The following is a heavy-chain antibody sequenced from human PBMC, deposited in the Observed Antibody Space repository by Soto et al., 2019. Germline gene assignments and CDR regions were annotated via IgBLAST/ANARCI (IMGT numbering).Heavy chain of an antibody. CDR3: ARMRGYYDSSGYDY. V-gene: IGHV3-11*01. Sequence: PGGSLRISCAASGFTFSDYYMTGVRQAPGRGLEWLSYISGGGGSTIYYADSVEGRFTISRDNARNSVFLQMNSLRVDDTAVYYCARMRGYYDSSGYDYWGHGTLVTVSS. CDR1: GFTFSDYY. CDR2: ISGGGGSTI. J-gene: IGHJ4*01. D-gene: IGHD3-22*01.